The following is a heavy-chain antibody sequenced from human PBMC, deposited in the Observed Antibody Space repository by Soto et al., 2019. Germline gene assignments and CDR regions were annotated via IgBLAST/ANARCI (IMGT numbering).Heavy chain of an antibody. J-gene: IGHJ4*01. Sequence: GGSLRLSCEASGFTFSRHTMSWVRQSPGKGLEWVSAISGGGERTYYADAVKGRFTISRDSSRNTVYLQMTSLRAEDTAVYYCAKEACFNTECRGLFDHWGPGIMVTVSS. CDR1: GFTFSRHT. CDR3: AKEACFNTECRGLFDH. V-gene: IGHV3-23*01. D-gene: IGHD2-2*01. CDR2: ISGGGERT.